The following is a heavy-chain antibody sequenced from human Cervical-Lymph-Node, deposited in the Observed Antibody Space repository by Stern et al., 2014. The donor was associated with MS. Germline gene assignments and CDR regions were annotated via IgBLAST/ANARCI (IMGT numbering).Heavy chain of an antibody. D-gene: IGHD4-11*01. CDR2: VYYSGNT. V-gene: IGHV4-39*02. J-gene: IGHJ2*01. Sequence: QVQLQESGPGLVKPSETLSLTCTVSGGSITNRDYWGWIRQSPGKGLEWIGRVYYSGNTYYKQSLKSRATISIDPSKNPFFLVLHSVTATDTAVYFCARGVTAVTNYVPNWCFDLWGRGTLVTVSS. CDR1: GGSITNRDY. CDR3: ARGVTAVTNYVPNWCFDL.